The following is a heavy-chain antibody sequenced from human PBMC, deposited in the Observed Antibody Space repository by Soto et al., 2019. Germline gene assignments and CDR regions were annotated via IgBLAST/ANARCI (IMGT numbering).Heavy chain of an antibody. CDR2: ISGSGGST. Sequence: EVQLLESGGGLVQPGGSLRLSCAASGFTFSSYAMSWVRQAPGKGLEWVSAISGSGGSTYYADSVKGRFTISRDNSKNTLDLQMNILRAQDTAVYYCAPHLWFGELYYWGQGTLVAVSS. CDR3: APHLWFGELYY. D-gene: IGHD3-10*01. CDR1: GFTFSSYA. J-gene: IGHJ4*02. V-gene: IGHV3-23*01.